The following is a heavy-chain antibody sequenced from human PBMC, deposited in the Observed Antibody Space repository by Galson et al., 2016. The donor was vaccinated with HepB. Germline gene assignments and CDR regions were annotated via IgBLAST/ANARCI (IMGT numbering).Heavy chain of an antibody. J-gene: IGHJ4*02. V-gene: IGHV3-23*01. D-gene: IGHD6-13*01. CDR1: GFTFSSYA. Sequence: SLRLSCAASGFTFSSYAMSWVRQSPGKGLEWVSAISGSGITYYADSVKGRFTISRDDSNNTLYLQVNSLRAEDTALHFCARYSNSWAPFDYWGQGRLVTVSS. CDR3: ARYSNSWAPFDY. CDR2: ISGSGIT.